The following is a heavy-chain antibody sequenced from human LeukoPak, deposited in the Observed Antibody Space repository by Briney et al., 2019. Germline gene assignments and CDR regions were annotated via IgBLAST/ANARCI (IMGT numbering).Heavy chain of an antibody. Sequence: PGGSLRLSCAASGFTFSDYYMSWIRQAPGTGLEWVSYISSSVSTTYHADSAKGRFTISRDNAKNSLYLQMNSLRAEDTAVYYCARVGITMVRGVIYVDYWGQGTLVTVSS. J-gene: IGHJ4*02. CDR1: GFTFSDYY. D-gene: IGHD3-10*01. CDR2: ISSSVSTT. CDR3: ARVGITMVRGVIYVDY. V-gene: IGHV3-11*01.